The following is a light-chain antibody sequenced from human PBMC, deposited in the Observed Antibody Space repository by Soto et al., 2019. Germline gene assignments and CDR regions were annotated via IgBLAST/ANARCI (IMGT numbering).Light chain of an antibody. CDR2: KAS. CDR3: QPYNSYTLN. CDR1: QSISSW. J-gene: IGKJ4*01. Sequence: DIQMTQSPSTLSASVGDRVTITCRASQSISSWLAWYQQKPGKDPNLLIYKASSLESGVPSRFSGSGSGTEFTLTISSLQPDDFATYYCQPYNSYTLNFSRGTKVEIK. V-gene: IGKV1-5*03.